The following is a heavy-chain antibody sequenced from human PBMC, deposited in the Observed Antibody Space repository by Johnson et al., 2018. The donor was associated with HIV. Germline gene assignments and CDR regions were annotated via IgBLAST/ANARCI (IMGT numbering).Heavy chain of an antibody. CDR3: AKASTPTMIVVVISAFDI. D-gene: IGHD3-22*01. V-gene: IGHV3-NL1*01. J-gene: IGHJ3*02. CDR2: IGTAGDT. CDR1: GFTFSSYA. Sequence: QVQLVESGGGVVQPGRSLRLSCAASGFTFSSYAMHWVRQAPGKGLEWVSVIGTAGDTYYPGSVKGRFIISRDNSNNTLYLQMNSLRAEDTALYYCAKASTPTMIVVVISAFDIWGQGTMVTVSS.